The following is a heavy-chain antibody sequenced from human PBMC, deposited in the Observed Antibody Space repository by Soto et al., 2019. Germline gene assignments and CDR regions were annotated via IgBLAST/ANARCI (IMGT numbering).Heavy chain of an antibody. J-gene: IGHJ4*02. D-gene: IGHD3-3*01. CDR2: MNPNSGNT. V-gene: IGHV1-8*02. CDR1: GHSFSAYY. Sequence: ASVKVSCKASGHSFSAYYMHWVRQATGQGLEWMGWMNPNSGNTGYAQKFQGRVTMTRNTSISTAYMELSSLRSEDTAVYYCARGRGYDFWSGYYRWTFDYWGQGTLVTVSS. CDR3: ARGRGYDFWSGYYRWTFDY.